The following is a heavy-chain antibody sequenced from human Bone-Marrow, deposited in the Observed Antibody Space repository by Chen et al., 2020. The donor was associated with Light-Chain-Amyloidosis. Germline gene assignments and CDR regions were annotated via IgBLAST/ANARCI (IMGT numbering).Heavy chain of an antibody. V-gene: IGHV3-23*04. CDR1: GFAFSSYA. J-gene: IGHJ3*02. D-gene: IGHD3-9*01. Sequence: EVQLVESGGGLLQRGGSLRLSCAASGFAFSSYAMSWVRQAPGKGLEWVSTISGSGGSRYYGDSVKGRLTISRYNSKNALFLQMNSLRAEDTAVYHCAKDISYDDILPGYPADAFDIWGQGTMVTVSS. CDR3: AKDISYDDILPGYPADAFDI. CDR2: ISGSGGSR.